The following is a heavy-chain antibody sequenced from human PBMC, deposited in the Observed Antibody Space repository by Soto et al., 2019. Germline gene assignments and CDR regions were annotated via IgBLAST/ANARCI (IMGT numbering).Heavy chain of an antibody. CDR2: IIPYYNTL. CDR1: EGTFNSYA. J-gene: IGHJ4*02. V-gene: IGHV1-69*01. Sequence: QAQVVQSGAEVRKPGSSVKLSCKASEGTFNSYAIAWVRQAPAQGLEWMGGIIPYYNTLNYAQKFQDRVTITADDSTNTVYMELSSLRSDDTAVYFCASGASRWYPYFFDSWAQGTLVTVSS. D-gene: IGHD6-13*01. CDR3: ASGASRWYPYFFDS.